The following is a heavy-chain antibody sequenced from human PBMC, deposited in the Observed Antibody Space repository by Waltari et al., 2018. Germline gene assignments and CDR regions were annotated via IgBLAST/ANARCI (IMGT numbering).Heavy chain of an antibody. CDR2: ISSSGSTI. D-gene: IGHD3-22*01. CDR3: AREHTDYDFHAFDI. CDR1: GFTFSSYE. V-gene: IGHV3-48*03. J-gene: IGHJ3*02. Sequence: EVQLVESGGGLVQPGGSLRLSCAASGFTFSSYEMNWVRQAPGKGLEWVSYISSSGSTIYYADSLKGRFTISRDNAKNSLYLQMNSLRAEDTAVYYCAREHTDYDFHAFDIWGQGTMVTVSS.